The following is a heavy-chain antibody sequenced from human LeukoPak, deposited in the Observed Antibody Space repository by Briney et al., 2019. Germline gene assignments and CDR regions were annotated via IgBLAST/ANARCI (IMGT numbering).Heavy chain of an antibody. CDR2: ISAYNGNT. D-gene: IGHD3-10*01. J-gene: IGHJ4*02. V-gene: IGHV1-18*01. CDR1: GYTFTSYG. Sequence: ASMKVSCKASGYTFTSYGVSWVRQAPGQGLEWMGWISAYNGNTNYAQKLHGRVTMTTDTSTSTAYMELRSLRSDDTAVYYCARERPSGVLQGYYFDYWGQGTLVTVSS. CDR3: ARERPSGVLQGYYFDY.